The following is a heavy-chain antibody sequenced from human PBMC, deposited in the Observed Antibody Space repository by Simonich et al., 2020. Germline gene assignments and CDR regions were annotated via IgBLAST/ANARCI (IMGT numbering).Heavy chain of an antibody. Sequence: QVQLQESGPGLVKPSETLSLTCTVSGGSISSYYWSWIRPPPGKGLEWIGNIYYSGSTNYNPSLKSRVTISVDTSKNQFSLKLSSVTAADTAVYYCARLPDYWGQGTLVTVSS. CDR3: ARLPDY. CDR2: IYYSGST. V-gene: IGHV4-59*08. CDR1: GGSISSYY. J-gene: IGHJ4*02.